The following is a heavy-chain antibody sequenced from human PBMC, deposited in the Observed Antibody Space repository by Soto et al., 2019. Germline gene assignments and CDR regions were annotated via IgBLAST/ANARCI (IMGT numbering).Heavy chain of an antibody. CDR2: MNPNSGNT. CDR1: GYTFTNYD. CDR3: ARGIHGTIFGVALIKRYYMDV. D-gene: IGHD3-3*01. Sequence: ASVKVSCKASGYTFTNYDINWVRQATGQGPEWMGWMNPNSGNTGYAQKFQGRVTMTRNTSINTAYMELSSLRAEDTAVYYCARGIHGTIFGVALIKRYYMDVWGKGTTVTVSS. J-gene: IGHJ6*03. V-gene: IGHV1-8*02.